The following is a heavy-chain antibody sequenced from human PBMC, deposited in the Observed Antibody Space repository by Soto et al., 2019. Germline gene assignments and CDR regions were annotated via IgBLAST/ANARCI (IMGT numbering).Heavy chain of an antibody. CDR3: ARVFGSGWSGFDP. D-gene: IGHD6-19*01. J-gene: IGHJ5*02. CDR2: IFPSDSDV. CDR1: GYNFNTNW. V-gene: IGHV5-51*01. Sequence: GESLKISWKGSGYNFNTNWIVWVRQMPGKGLEWMGVIFPSDSDVRYSPSLQGQVTISADKSISTTYLQWRSLTASDTAMYYCARVFGSGWSGFDPWGQGTLVTVSS.